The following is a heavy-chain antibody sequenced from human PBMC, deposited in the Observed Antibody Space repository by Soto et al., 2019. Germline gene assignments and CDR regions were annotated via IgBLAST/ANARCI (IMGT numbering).Heavy chain of an antibody. CDR3: ARAEYSSSSALDY. V-gene: IGHV4-34*01. CDR2: INHSGST. Sequence: KTSETLSLTCAVYGGSFSGYYWSWIRQPPGKGLEWIGEINHSGSTNYNPSLKSRVTISVDTSKNQFSLKLSSVTAADTAVYYCARAEYSSSSALDYWGQGTLVTVSS. J-gene: IGHJ4*02. CDR1: GGSFSGYY. D-gene: IGHD6-6*01.